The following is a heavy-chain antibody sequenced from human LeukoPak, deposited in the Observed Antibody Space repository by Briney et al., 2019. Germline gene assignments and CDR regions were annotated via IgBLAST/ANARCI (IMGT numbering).Heavy chain of an antibody. V-gene: IGHV4-34*01. CDR1: GGSFSVYY. J-gene: IGHJ4*02. CDR3: ASYGDQYFDY. Sequence: SETLSLTCAVYGGSFSVYYWTWIRQPPGKGLEWIGEINHRGSTNHNPSLESRVTISVDRSKNQFSLKLSSVTAADTAVYYCASYGDQYFDYWGQGTLVTVSS. D-gene: IGHD4-17*01. CDR2: INHRGST.